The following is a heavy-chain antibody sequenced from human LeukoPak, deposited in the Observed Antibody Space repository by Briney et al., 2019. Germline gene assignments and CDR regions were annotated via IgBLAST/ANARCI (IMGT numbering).Heavy chain of an antibody. D-gene: IGHD5-12*01. CDR2: ITGDGGYT. V-gene: IGHV3-64*01. Sequence: GGSLRLSCVASGFTFSSYWMHWVRQPPGKGLEYVSAITGDGGYTYYANSVKGRLTISRGNSEQPMYLRMGSLRAEDMAVYFCRKVPINERRNAFYIWGQGTMFTVSS. J-gene: IGHJ3*02. CDR3: RKVPINERRNAFYI. CDR1: GFTFSSYW.